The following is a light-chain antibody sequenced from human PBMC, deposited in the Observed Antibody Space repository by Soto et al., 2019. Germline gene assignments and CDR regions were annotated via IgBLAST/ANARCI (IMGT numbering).Light chain of an antibody. CDR3: GAWDSSLSGVV. CDR2: DNS. CDR1: SSNIGNND. J-gene: IGLJ2*01. Sequence: QSVLTQPPSVSAAPGQKVTISCSGSSSNIGNNDVSWYQQLPGTAPKFLIYDNSKRPSGIPDRFSGSRSGTSATLDITGLQTGDEADYYCGAWDSSLSGVVFGGGTKLTVL. V-gene: IGLV1-51*01.